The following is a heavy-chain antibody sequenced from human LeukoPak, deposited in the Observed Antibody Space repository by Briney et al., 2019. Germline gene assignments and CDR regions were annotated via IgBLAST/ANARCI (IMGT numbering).Heavy chain of an antibody. CDR1: GGSISDYY. Sequence: SETLSLTCTVSGGSISDYYWSWIRQPAGKELEWIGRIYSSGSYNYNPSLRGRVTMSVDTSTNQFSLRLYSVTAADTAVYFCARAPVTTIYWYFGLWGRGTLVTVSS. CDR2: IYSSGSY. D-gene: IGHD4-17*01. CDR3: ARAPVTTIYWYFGL. V-gene: IGHV4-4*07. J-gene: IGHJ2*01.